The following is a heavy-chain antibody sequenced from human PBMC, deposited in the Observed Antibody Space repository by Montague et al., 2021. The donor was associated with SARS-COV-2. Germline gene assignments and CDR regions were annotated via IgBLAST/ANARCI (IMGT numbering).Heavy chain of an antibody. J-gene: IGHJ4*02. CDR1: GFSLPTPNVG. V-gene: IGHV2-5*01. D-gene: IGHD3-9*01. Sequence: PALVKPTQTLTLTCTFSGFSLPTPNVGVGWIRQPPGKALEWVAVIYSNDEKRYSPSLRHRLTITKDTAKNQVVLSLPYVDPVDTATYYCAHLIRYYDIFTGIPFDYWGQGSQVTVSS. CDR2: IYSNDEK. CDR3: AHLIRYYDIFTGIPFDY.